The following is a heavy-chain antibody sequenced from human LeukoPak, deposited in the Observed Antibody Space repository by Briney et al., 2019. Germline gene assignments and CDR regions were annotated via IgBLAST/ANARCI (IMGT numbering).Heavy chain of an antibody. J-gene: IGHJ6*03. Sequence: GASVKVSCKASGYTFTNYAISWVRQAPGQGLEWMGWMNPNSGNTGYAQEFQGRVTITRNTSITTAYMELSSLRSEDTAVYYCARGGGIAAAGRKNMDVWGKGTTVTVSS. CDR1: GYTFTNYA. CDR3: ARGGGIAAAGRKNMDV. CDR2: MNPNSGNT. D-gene: IGHD6-13*01. V-gene: IGHV1-8*03.